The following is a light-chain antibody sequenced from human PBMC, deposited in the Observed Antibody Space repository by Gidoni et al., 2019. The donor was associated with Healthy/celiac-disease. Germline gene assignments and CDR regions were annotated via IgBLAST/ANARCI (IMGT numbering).Light chain of an antibody. CDR1: QSISSY. J-gene: IGKJ1*01. Sequence: DIQMSQSPTSLSASVGDRVTITCRASQSISSYFNWYQQKPGKAPKLLIYAASSLQSGVPSRFSGSGSGTDFTLNISSLQPEDFATYYCQQSYSTLRTFGQXTKVEIK. CDR2: AAS. CDR3: QQSYSTLRT. V-gene: IGKV1-39*01.